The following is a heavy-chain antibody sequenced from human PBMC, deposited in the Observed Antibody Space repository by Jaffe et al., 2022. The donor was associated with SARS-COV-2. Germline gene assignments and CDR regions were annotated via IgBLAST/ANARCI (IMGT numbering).Heavy chain of an antibody. CDR3: ARELIVVVPAARGEDYYYYGMDV. CDR2: INAGNGNT. D-gene: IGHD2-2*01. CDR1: GYTFTSYA. J-gene: IGHJ6*02. V-gene: IGHV1-3*01. Sequence: QVQLVQSGAEVKKPGASVKVSCKASGYTFTSYAMHWVRQAPGQRLEWMGWINAGNGNTKYSQKFQGRVTITRDTSASTAYMELSSLRSEDTAVYYCARELIVVVPAARGEDYYYYGMDVWGQGTTVTVSS.